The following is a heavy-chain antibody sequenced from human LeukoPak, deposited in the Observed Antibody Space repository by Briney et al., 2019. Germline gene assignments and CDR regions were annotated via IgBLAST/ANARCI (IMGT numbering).Heavy chain of an antibody. CDR1: GGSISCYY. CDR3: ARRRCSRTNCYWSLDY. V-gene: IGHV4-59*08. J-gene: IGHJ4*02. CDR2: IYYNGAT. D-gene: IGHD2-2*01. Sequence: SETLSLTCTVSGGSISCYYWSWIRQPPGKGLEWIAYIYYNGATNYNPSLKSRVTISVDTSKNQFSLKLTSVTAADTAVYYCARRRCSRTNCYWSLDYWGQGSLVTVSS.